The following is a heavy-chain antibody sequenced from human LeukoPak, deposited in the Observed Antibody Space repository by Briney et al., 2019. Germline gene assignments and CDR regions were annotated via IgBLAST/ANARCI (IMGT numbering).Heavy chain of an antibody. J-gene: IGHJ3*02. D-gene: IGHD2-2*01. Sequence: SETLSLTCTVSGGSIIGYYWTWIRQPPGKGLEWIGYIYTSGSTNYIPSLKSRVTISVDMSKNQFSLQLSSVTAADTAVYYCARQSCSSTSCPHRNVFDIWGQGTMVTVSP. CDR3: ARQSCSSTSCPHRNVFDI. CDR2: IYTSGST. V-gene: IGHV4-4*09. CDR1: GGSIIGYY.